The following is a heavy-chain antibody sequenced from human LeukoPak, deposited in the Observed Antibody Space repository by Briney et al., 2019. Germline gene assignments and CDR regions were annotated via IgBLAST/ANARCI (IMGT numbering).Heavy chain of an antibody. J-gene: IGHJ5*02. CDR1: GGSFSGYY. CDR3: ARHPGVRFLEWLSTTAQYNWFDP. Sequence: SETLSLTCAVYGGSFSGYYWSWIRQPPGKGLEWIGEINHSGSTNYNPSLKSRVTISVDTSKNQFSLKLSSVTAADAAVYYCARHPGVRFLEWLSTTAQYNWFDPWGQGTLVTVSS. V-gene: IGHV4-34*01. CDR2: INHSGST. D-gene: IGHD3-3*01.